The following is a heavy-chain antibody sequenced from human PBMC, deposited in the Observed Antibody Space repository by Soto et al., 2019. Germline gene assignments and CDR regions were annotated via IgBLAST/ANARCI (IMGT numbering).Heavy chain of an antibody. CDR1: GGTFSSYA. J-gene: IGHJ2*01. CDR3: ARSYDFWSGYYPGGGYFDL. D-gene: IGHD3-3*01. Sequence: QVQLVQSGAEVKKPGSSVKVSCKASGGTFSSYAISWVRQAPGQGLEWMGGIIPIFGTANYAQKFQGRVXITAXESTSTAXMELSSLRSEDTAVYYCARSYDFWSGYYPGGGYFDLWGRGTLVTVSS. CDR2: IIPIFGTA. V-gene: IGHV1-69*01.